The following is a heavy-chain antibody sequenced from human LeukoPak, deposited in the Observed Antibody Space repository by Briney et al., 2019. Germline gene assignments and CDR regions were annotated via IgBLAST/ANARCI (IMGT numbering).Heavy chain of an antibody. CDR1: GFTFSSYG. V-gene: IGHV3-30*02. CDR2: IRYDGSNK. J-gene: IGHJ5*02. CDR3: AKDSVKTLFNRSAP. Sequence: GGSLRLSCAASGFTFSSYGMHWVRQAPGKGLEGVAFIRYDGSNKYYADSVKGRFTISRDNSKNTLYLQMNSLRAEATAVYYCAKDSVKTLFNRSAPCGQGTLATVTS.